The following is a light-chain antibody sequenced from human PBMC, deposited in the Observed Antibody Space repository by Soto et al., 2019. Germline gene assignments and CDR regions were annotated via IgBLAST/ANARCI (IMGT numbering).Light chain of an antibody. V-gene: IGLV1-44*01. Sequence: QSVLTQPPSASGTPGQRVTISCSGSSSNIKSSTISWYQQLPGTAPKLLIYSNNQRPSGVPDQFSGSKSGTSASLAISGLQSEDEAEYYCAAWDDNLSLLFGGGTKLTVL. CDR1: SSNIKSST. CDR2: SNN. CDR3: AAWDDNLSLL. J-gene: IGLJ2*01.